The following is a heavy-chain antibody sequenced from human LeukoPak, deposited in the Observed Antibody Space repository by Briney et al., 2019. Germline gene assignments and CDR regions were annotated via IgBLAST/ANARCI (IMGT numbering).Heavy chain of an antibody. D-gene: IGHD5-12*01. CDR3: AKDFVAATTPYHFDY. CDR1: GFTFSSYA. Sequence: GGSLRLSCAASGFTFSSYAMSWVRQAPGKGLEWVSAISGSGGSTYYADSVKGRFTISRDNSKNTLYLQMNSLRAEDTAVYYCAKDFVAATTPYHFDYWGQGTLVTVSS. V-gene: IGHV3-23*01. J-gene: IGHJ4*02. CDR2: ISGSGGST.